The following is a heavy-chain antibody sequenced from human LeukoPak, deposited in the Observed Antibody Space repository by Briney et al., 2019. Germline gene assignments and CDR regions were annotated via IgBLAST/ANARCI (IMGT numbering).Heavy chain of an antibody. V-gene: IGHV3-53*05. CDR2: IYSGGST. CDR3: AKDANTGWSYFDY. Sequence: GGSLRLSCAASGFTVSSNYMSWVRQAPGKGLEWVSVIYSGGSTYYTDSVKGRFTISRDNSKNTLYLQMNSLRAEDTAVYYCAKDANTGWSYFDYWGQGTLVTVSS. D-gene: IGHD6-19*01. CDR1: GFTVSSNY. J-gene: IGHJ4*02.